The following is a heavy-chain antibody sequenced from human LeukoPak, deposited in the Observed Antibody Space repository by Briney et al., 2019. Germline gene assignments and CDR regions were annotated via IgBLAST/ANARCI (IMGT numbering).Heavy chain of an antibody. CDR2: INPNNGGT. CDR3: ASASDGTTITDY. V-gene: IGHV1-2*02. D-gene: IGHD5-12*01. Sequence: ASVKVSCKASGYTFTGYYMHWVRQAPGQGLEWMGWINPNNGGTNYAQKFQGRVTMTRDTSISTAYMELSRLRSDDTAVYYCASASDGTTITDYWGQGTLVTVSS. CDR1: GYTFTGYY. J-gene: IGHJ4*02.